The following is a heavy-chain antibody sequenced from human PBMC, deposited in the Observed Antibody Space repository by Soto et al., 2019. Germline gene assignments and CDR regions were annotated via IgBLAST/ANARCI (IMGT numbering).Heavy chain of an antibody. D-gene: IGHD3-9*01. J-gene: IGHJ5*02. CDR3: AADRDFDWLLGWFDP. Sequence: GASVKVSCKASGYTFTSYGISWVRQAPGQRLEWIGWIVVDSGNTNYAQKFQERVTITRDMSTSTAYMELSSLRSEDTAVYYCAADRDFDWLLGWFDPWGQGTLVTVSP. V-gene: IGHV1-58*02. CDR1: GYTFTSYG. CDR2: IVVDSGNT.